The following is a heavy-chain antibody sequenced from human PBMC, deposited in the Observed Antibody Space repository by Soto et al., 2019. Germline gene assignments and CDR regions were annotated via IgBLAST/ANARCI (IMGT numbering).Heavy chain of an antibody. CDR3: ARSMFYSDGSNYSPFDY. J-gene: IGHJ4*02. V-gene: IGHV4-61*01. Sequence: SETLSLTCTVSGGSVSSGNYYWGWIRQPPGKGLEWIGYFYYTGSINYNPSLKSRVTISIDASKNQFSLRLSSVTAADTAVYYCARSMFYSDGSNYSPFDYWGQGTLVTVSS. CDR2: FYYTGSI. CDR1: GGSVSSGNYY. D-gene: IGHD3-22*01.